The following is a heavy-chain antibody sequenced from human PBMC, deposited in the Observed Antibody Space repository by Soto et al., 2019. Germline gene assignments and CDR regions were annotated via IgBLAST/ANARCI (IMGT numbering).Heavy chain of an antibody. J-gene: IGHJ6*02. CDR3: ARLGYCSSTSCQYYYYYYGMDV. CDR2: IYYSGST. CDR1: GGSISSSSYY. V-gene: IGHV4-39*01. Sequence: SETLSLTCTVSGGSISSSSYYWGWIRQPPGKGLDWIGSIYYSGSTYYNPSLKSRVTISVDTSKNQFSLKLSSVTAADTAVYYCARLGYCSSTSCQYYYYYYGMDVWGQGTTVTVSS. D-gene: IGHD2-2*01.